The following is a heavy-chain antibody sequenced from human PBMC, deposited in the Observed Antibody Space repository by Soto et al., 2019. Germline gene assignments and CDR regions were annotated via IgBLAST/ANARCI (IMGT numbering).Heavy chain of an antibody. CDR1: GGAISSSKW. Sequence: SETLSLTCAVSGGAISSSKWWSWVRQPPGKGLEWIGEIYQSGSTNYNPSLESRVRMSVDKSRNQFSLKLTSVSAADTAVYYCARSVYANYGMDVWGQGTTVTVSS. V-gene: IGHV4-4*02. D-gene: IGHD2-8*01. J-gene: IGHJ6*02. CDR3: ARSVYANYGMDV. CDR2: IYQSGST.